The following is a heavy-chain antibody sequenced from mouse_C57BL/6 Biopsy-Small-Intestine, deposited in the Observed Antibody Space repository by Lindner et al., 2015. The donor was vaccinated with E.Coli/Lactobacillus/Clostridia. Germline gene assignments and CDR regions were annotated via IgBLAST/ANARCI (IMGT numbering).Heavy chain of an antibody. CDR1: GYTFTDYY. CDR2: INPYNGGT. Sequence: VQLQESGPVLVKPGASVKMSCKASGYTFTDYYMNWVKQSHGKSLEWIGVINPYNGGTSYNQKFKGKATLTVNKSSSTAYMELRSLTSEDSAVYYCARGGYSSLAYWGQGTLVTVSA. J-gene: IGHJ3*01. V-gene: IGHV1-19*01. D-gene: IGHD2-3*01. CDR3: ARGGYSSLAY.